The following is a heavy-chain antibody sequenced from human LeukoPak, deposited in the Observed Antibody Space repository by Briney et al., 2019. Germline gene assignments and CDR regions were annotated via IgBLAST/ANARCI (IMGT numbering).Heavy chain of an antibody. J-gene: IGHJ4*02. CDR2: ISYDGSNK. CDR3: ARDLANGPVGY. D-gene: IGHD3-3*02. CDR1: GFTFSSYA. Sequence: PGGSVRLSCAASGFTFSSYAMHWVRQAPGKGLEWVAVISYDGSNKYYADSVKGRFTISRDNSKNTLYLQMNSLRAEDTAVYYCARDLANGPVGYWGQGTLVTVSS. V-gene: IGHV3-30-3*01.